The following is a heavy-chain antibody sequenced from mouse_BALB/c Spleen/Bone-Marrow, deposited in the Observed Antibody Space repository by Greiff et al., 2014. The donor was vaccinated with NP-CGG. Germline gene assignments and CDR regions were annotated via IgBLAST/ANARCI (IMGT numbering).Heavy chain of an antibody. V-gene: IGHV5-9-1*01. D-gene: IGHD2-3*01. J-gene: IGHJ3*01. CDR2: ISSGCSYT. CDR1: GFTFSSYA. CDR3: ARRKVFDGYSWFAY. Sequence: EVMLVESGEGLVKPGGSLKLSCAASGFTFSSYAMSWVRQTPEKRLEWVATISSGCSYTYYPDSVKGRFTISRDNAKNTLYLQMSSLRSEDTAMYYCARRKVFDGYSWFAYWGQGTLVTVSA.